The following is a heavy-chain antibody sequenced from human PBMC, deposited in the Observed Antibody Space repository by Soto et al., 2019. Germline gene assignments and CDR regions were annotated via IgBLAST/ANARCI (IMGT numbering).Heavy chain of an antibody. D-gene: IGHD5-12*01. CDR2: INHSGST. V-gene: IGHV4-34*01. CDR3: ARVRGGYANFDY. J-gene: IGHJ4*02. CDR1: GLSFSGYY. Sequence: SETLSLTCAVYGLSFSGYYWSWIRQPPGKGLEWIGEINHSGSTNYNPSLKSRVTISVDTSKNQFSLKLSSVTAADTAVYYCARVRGGYANFDYWGQGTLVTVSS.